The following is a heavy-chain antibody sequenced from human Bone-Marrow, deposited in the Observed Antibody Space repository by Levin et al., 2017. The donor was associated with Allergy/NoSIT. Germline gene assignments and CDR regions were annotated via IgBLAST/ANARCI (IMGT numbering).Heavy chain of an antibody. J-gene: IGHJ4*02. V-gene: IGHV1-2*02. CDR3: ARIAYYDILTGSKPVLGALDY. D-gene: IGHD3-9*01. CDR2: INPNSGGT. Sequence: EASVKVSCKASGYTFTGYYMHWVRQAPGQGLEWMGWINPNSGGTNYAQKFQGRVTMTRDTSISTAYMELSRLRSDDTAVYYCARIAYYDILTGSKPVLGALDYWGQGTLVTVSS. CDR1: GYTFTGYY.